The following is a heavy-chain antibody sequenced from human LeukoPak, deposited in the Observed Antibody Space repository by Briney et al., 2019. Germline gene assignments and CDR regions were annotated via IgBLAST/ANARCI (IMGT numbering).Heavy chain of an antibody. CDR3: ARDGESDGGYYFDY. CDR1: GLTFSSYS. V-gene: IGHV3-48*04. Sequence: GGSLRLSCEASGLTFSSYSMNWVRQPPGKGLEWVSYISSSSSTIYYADSVKGRFTISRDNAKNSLYLQMNSLRAEDTAVYYCARDGESDGGYYFDYWGQGTLVTVSS. CDR2: ISSSSSTI. J-gene: IGHJ4*02. D-gene: IGHD3-10*01.